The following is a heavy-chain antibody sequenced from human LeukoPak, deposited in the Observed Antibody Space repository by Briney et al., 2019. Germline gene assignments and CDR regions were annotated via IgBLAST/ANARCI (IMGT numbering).Heavy chain of an antibody. J-gene: IGHJ4*02. D-gene: IGHD1-26*01. CDR1: GFTFSTYA. Sequence: GGSLRLSCAASGFTFSTYAMSWVRQAPGKGLEWVSGISGSGGRTHYADSVKGRFTIPRDNSKNTLDLQMNSLRAEDTATYYCTKDQRWDVPHYSDYWGQGTLVTVSS. CDR3: TKDQRWDVPHYSDY. CDR2: ISGSGGRT. V-gene: IGHV3-23*01.